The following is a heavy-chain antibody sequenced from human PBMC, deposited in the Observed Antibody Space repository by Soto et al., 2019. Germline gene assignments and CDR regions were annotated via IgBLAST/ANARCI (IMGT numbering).Heavy chain of an antibody. CDR2: INWDDEK. CDR1: GFSLTTSGVG. V-gene: IGHV2-5*05. Sequence: QITLKESGPTLVKPTQTLTLTCTFSGFSLTTSGVGVGWIRQPPGKAMECLAFINWDDEKRYDPSLKSRLTSTKDTSKNQVVLTMTNMDPVYTATYYCAHRPVRGKDRFDPWGQGTLVTVSS. D-gene: IGHD3-10*01. J-gene: IGHJ5*02. CDR3: AHRPVRGKDRFDP.